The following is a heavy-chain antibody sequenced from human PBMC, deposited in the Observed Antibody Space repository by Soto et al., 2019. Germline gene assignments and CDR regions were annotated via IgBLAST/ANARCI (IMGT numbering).Heavy chain of an antibody. J-gene: IGHJ6*02. CDR3: AREIMITFGGVIAPAYGMDV. V-gene: IGHV3-48*02. CDR1: GFTFSDYR. CDR2: ISTDSSTT. D-gene: IGHD3-16*02. Sequence: PGGSLRLSCAASGFTFSDYRMHWVRQAPGKGLVWVSRISTDSSTTYYADSVKGRFTISRDNAKNSLYLQMNSLRDEDTAVYYCAREIMITFGGVIAPAYGMDVWGQGTTVTVSS.